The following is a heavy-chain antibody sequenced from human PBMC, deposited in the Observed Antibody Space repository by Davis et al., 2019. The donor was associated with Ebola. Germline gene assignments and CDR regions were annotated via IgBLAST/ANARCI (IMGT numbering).Heavy chain of an antibody. CDR2: IKEDGSKE. V-gene: IGHV3-7*03. J-gene: IGHJ1*01. CDR3: VRGGSATAY. D-gene: IGHD2-15*01. CDR1: GFTFCNYW. Sequence: GESLKISCAASGFTFCNYWMSWARQAPGKGLECVAHIKEDGSKEFYVDSVKGRFTISRDNAKSSLYLQMNSLRAEDTAVFYCVRGGSATAYWGQGTPVTVSS.